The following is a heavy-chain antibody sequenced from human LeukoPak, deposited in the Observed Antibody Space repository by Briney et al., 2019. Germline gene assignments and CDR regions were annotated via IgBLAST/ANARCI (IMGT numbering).Heavy chain of an antibody. CDR3: ARELYDSSGYYRY. CDR1: GYTFTGYY. D-gene: IGHD3-22*01. V-gene: IGHV1-2*02. Sequence: ASVKVSCXASGYTFTGYYMHWVRQALGQGLEWMAWINPNSGGTNYAQKFQGRVTMTRDTSISTAYMELSRLRSDDTAVYYCARELYDSSGYYRYWGQGTLVTVSS. J-gene: IGHJ4*02. CDR2: INPNSGGT.